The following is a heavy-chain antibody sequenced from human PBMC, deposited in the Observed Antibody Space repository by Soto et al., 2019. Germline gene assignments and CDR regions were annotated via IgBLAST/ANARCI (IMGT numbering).Heavy chain of an antibody. CDR3: ARDPELHGLDY. Sequence: PSETLSLTCSVSGTSTTAYYWTWIRQPPGKALEWIGYISYRGSPKYNPSLKGRVAISLDTSRNQFSLNLTPVTASDTAIYFCARDPELHGLDYWGQGTLVTVSS. D-gene: IGHD2-21*01. CDR1: GTSTTAYY. V-gene: IGHV4-59*01. J-gene: IGHJ4*02. CDR2: ISYRGSP.